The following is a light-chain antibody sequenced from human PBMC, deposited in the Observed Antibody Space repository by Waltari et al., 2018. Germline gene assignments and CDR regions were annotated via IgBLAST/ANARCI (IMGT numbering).Light chain of an antibody. J-gene: IGKJ1*01. CDR3: QHYLRLPVT. CDR1: QSVSRA. V-gene: IGKV3-20*01. CDR2: GAS. Sequence: EILLPPSPGTLSSSRAERATVSCRASQSVSRALAWYQQKPGQAPRLLTYGASTRATGIPDRFSGSGSGTDFSLTISRLEPDDFAVYYCQHYLRLPVTFGQGTTVEI.